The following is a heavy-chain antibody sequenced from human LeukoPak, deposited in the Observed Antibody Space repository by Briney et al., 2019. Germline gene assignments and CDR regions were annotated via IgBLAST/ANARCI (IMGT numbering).Heavy chain of an antibody. CDR2: IIPIFGTA. D-gene: IGHD1-26*01. J-gene: IGHJ4*01. Sequence: SVKVSCKASGGTFSSYAISWVRQAPGQGLEWMGGIIPIFGTANYAQKFQGRATITADESTSTAYMELSSLRSEDTAVYYCTRESGSYHGNDYWGQGTLVTVSS. V-gene: IGHV1-69*13. CDR1: GGTFSSYA. CDR3: TRESGSYHGNDY.